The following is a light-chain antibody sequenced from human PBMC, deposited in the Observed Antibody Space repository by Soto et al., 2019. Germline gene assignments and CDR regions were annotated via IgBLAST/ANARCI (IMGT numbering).Light chain of an antibody. CDR2: GAS. V-gene: IGKV3-20*01. CDR1: PSVSSNS. J-gene: IGKJ1*01. Sequence: EIVLTQSPGTLSLSPGERATLSCRASPSVSSNSLAWYHQKPGQAPKLLIYGASSRATGIPDRFSVSGSGTAFTLTINRLAPEDFAVYYWQQYGTSPRTFGQGTKVEIK. CDR3: QQYGTSPRT.